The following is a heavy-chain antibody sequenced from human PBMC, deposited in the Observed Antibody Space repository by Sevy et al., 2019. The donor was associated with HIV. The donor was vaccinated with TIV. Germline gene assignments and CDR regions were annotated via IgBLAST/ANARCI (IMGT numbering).Heavy chain of an antibody. CDR3: AREALRYFDWLLYFYFDY. CDR1: GFTFSSYW. J-gene: IGHJ4*02. D-gene: IGHD3-9*01. Sequence: GGCLRLSCAASGFTFSSYWMSWVRQAPGKGLEWVANIKQDGSEKYYVDSVKGRFTISRDNAKNSLYLQMNSLRAEDTAVYYCAREALRYFDWLLYFYFDYWGQGTLVTVSS. CDR2: IKQDGSEK. V-gene: IGHV3-7*03.